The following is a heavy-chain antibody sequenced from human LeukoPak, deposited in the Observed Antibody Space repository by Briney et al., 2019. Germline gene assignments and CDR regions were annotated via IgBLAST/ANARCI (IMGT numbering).Heavy chain of an antibody. D-gene: IGHD4-17*01. CDR3: AKQSATSSVNYY. CDR1: GGSISSSSYY. CDR2: IFYSGSA. J-gene: IGHJ4*02. Sequence: PSDPLSLTCTVSGGSISSSSYYWGWVRQPPGKGLEWIGSIFYSGSAYYHPSLKSRVTISIDTSKNQFSLKLNSVTAADTAVYYCAKQSATSSVNYYWGQGTLVTVSS. V-gene: IGHV4-39*01.